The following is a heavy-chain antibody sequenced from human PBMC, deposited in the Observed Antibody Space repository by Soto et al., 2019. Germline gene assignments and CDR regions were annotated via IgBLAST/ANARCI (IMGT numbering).Heavy chain of an antibody. J-gene: IGHJ5*02. CDR3: ARGRRVVGATIRRWFDP. Sequence: QVQLVQSGAEVKKPGASVKVSCKASGYTFTSYDINWVRQATGQGLEWMGWMNPNSGDTGYAQKFQGRGTMTRTTSISTGYMELSSLRSEDTAVYYCARGRRVVGATIRRWFDPWGQGTLVTVSS. V-gene: IGHV1-8*01. CDR1: GYTFTSYD. D-gene: IGHD1-26*01. CDR2: MNPNSGDT.